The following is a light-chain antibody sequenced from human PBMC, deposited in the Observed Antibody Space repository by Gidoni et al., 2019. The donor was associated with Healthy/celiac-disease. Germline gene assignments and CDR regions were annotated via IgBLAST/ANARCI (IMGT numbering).Light chain of an antibody. V-gene: IGKV3-20*01. CDR3: QQYGSSPRT. Sequence: EIVLTQSPGTLSLSPGERATLSCRASQSVSSSYLAWYQQKPGQAPRLLIYGASSRATGIPDRFSGSGSGTDCTLTISRLDPEDFAVYYCQQYGSSPRTFGQGTKVEIK. CDR2: GAS. CDR1: QSVSSSY. J-gene: IGKJ1*01.